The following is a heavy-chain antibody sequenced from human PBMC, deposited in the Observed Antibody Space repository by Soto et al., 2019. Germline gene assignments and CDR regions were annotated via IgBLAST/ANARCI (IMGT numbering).Heavy chain of an antibody. CDR2: LDPRDSYT. J-gene: IGHJ6*02. CDR1: GYSFTSYL. V-gene: IGHV5-10-1*01. CDR3: ARNRTGTTYYYYGMDV. Sequence: PGESLKISCKGSGYSFTSYLISWVRQRPGKGLEWMARLDPRDSYTNYSPSFQGHVTISAYKSISTAYLQWSSLKASDNAMYYCARNRTGTTYYYYGMDVWGQGTTVTVSS. D-gene: IGHD1-1*01.